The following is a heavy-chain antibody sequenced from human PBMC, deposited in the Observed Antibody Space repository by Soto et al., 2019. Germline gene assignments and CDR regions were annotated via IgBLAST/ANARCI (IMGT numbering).Heavy chain of an antibody. CDR3: AVGPRSDCYYDY. CDR1: GGSISSYY. V-gene: IGHV4-59*01. D-gene: IGHD2-21*02. CDR2: IYYTGST. J-gene: IGHJ4*02. Sequence: SETLSLTCTVSGGSISSYYWSWIRQPPGKGLEWIGYIYYTGSTNYNPSLKSRVTISVDTSKNQFSLKLSSVIAADTAVYYCAVGPRSDCYYDYWGQGTLVTVSS.